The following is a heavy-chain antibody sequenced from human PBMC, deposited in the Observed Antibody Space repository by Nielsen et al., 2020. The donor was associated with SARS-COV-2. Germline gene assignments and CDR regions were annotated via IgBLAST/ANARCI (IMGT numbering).Heavy chain of an antibody. CDR1: GYTFTSYY. CDR2: INPSGGST. D-gene: IGHD2-2*01. CDR3: ARASRPERIVVVPAANYHYYMDV. Sequence: ASVKVSCKASGYTFTSYYMHWVRQAPGQGLEWMGIINPSGGSTSYAQKFQGRVTMTRDTSTSTVYMELSSLRSEDTAVYYCARASRPERIVVVPAANYHYYMDVWGKGTTVTVSS. J-gene: IGHJ6*03. V-gene: IGHV1-46*01.